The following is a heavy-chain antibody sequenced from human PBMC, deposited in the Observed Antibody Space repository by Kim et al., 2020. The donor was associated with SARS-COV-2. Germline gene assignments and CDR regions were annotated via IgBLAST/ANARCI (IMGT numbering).Heavy chain of an antibody. CDR3: ARVGHDYSNYVWKNYYYYMDV. D-gene: IGHD4-4*01. Sequence: SVKVSCKASGGTFSSYAISWVRQAPGQGLEWMGRIIPILGIANYAQKFQGRVTITADKSTSTAYMELSSLRSEDTAVYYCARVGHDYSNYVWKNYYYYMDVWGKGTTVTVSS. J-gene: IGHJ6*03. CDR2: IIPILGIA. CDR1: GGTFSSYA. V-gene: IGHV1-69*04.